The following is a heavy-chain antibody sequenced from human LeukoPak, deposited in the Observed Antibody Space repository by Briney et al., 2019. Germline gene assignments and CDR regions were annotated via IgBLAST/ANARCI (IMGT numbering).Heavy chain of an antibody. CDR2: ISYDGSNK. CDR1: GFTFSSYG. V-gene: IGHV3-30*19. D-gene: IGHD2-21*02. CDR3: AASLAYCGGDCYSGWFDP. Sequence: PGGSLRLSCAASGFTFSSYGMHWVRQAPGKGLEWVAVISYDGSNKYYADSVKGRFTISRDNSKNTLYLQMNSLRAEDTAVYYCAASLAYCGGDCYSGWFDPWGQGTLVTVSS. J-gene: IGHJ5*02.